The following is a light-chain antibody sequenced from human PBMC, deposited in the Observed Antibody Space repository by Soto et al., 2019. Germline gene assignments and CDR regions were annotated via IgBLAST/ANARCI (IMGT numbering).Light chain of an antibody. J-gene: IGLJ3*02. CDR1: SSNIGSNT. Sequence: QSVLTQPPSASGTPGQRVTISCSGSSSNIGSNTVNWYQQLPGTAPKLLIYSNNQRPSGVPDRFSGSKSGTSASLAISGLQSADEADYYCGAWDDRLNGWVFGGGTKVTVL. V-gene: IGLV1-44*01. CDR3: GAWDDRLNGWV. CDR2: SNN.